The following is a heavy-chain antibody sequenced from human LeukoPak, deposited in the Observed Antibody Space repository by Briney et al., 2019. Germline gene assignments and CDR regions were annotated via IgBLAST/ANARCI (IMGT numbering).Heavy chain of an antibody. CDR3: ARGRRSLVVVPAAAGFGP. J-gene: IGHJ5*02. CDR1: GFTFSSYD. V-gene: IGHV3-13*01. Sequence: GGSLRLSCAASGFTFSSYDMHWVRQATGKGLEWVSAIGTAGDTYYPGSVKGRFTISRENAKNSLYLQMNSLRAGDTAVYYCARGRRSLVVVPAAAGFGPWGQGTLVTVSS. D-gene: IGHD2-2*01. CDR2: IGTAGDT.